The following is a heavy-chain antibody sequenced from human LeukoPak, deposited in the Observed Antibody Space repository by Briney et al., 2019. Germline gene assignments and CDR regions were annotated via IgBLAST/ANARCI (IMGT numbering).Heavy chain of an antibody. J-gene: IGHJ4*02. D-gene: IGHD3-10*01. Sequence: GGSLRLPCAASGFTFSSYEMNWVRQAPGKGLEWVSYISSSGSTIYYADSVKGRFTISRDNAKNSLYLQMNSLRAEDTAVYYCASRYYYGSGAQFDYWGQGTLVTVSS. CDR2: ISSSGSTI. V-gene: IGHV3-48*03. CDR1: GFTFSSYE. CDR3: ASRYYYGSGAQFDY.